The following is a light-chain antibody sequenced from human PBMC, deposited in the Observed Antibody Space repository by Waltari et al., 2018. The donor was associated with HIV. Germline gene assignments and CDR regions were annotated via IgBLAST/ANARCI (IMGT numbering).Light chain of an antibody. Sequence: QSALTQPRSVSGSPGQSVTISRTGTSSDIGYFDSVSPYQQYPGKAPKVNLYAVSHRTSGVQVRFTASKSGITASPTSSGLQDEAEAHCYCCSYACAYTYVFGTGTKVTVL. CDR3: CSYACAYTYV. CDR2: AVS. CDR1: SSDIGYFDS. V-gene: IGLV2-11*01. J-gene: IGLJ1*01.